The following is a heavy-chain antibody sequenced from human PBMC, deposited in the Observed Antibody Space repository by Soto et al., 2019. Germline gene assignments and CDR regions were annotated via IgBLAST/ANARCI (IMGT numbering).Heavy chain of an antibody. CDR3: GRNGIYAIDY. Sequence: QVRLQESGPGLVKPSGTLSLTCAVSGASISDNNWWSWVRQAPGKGLEWTGEILHTGRTTYNPSLESRVTMSVDKSNNQFSLRLTSVTAADTAVYFCGRNGIYAIDYWGLGTLVTVSS. D-gene: IGHD2-2*02. CDR1: GASISDNNW. V-gene: IGHV4-4*02. J-gene: IGHJ4*02. CDR2: ILHTGRT.